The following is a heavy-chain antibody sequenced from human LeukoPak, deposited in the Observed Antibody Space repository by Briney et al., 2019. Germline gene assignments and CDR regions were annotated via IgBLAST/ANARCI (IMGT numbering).Heavy chain of an antibody. CDR3: TKVGLGLIQDE. V-gene: IGHV3-30*18. CDR1: GFSLNSYG. Sequence: PGGSLRLSCGGSGFSLNSYGIHWVRQAPGKGLEWLAAISDDGSDKYYSDSVRGRFTISRDNSKNTVYLEVNSLRVEDTAVYYCTKVGLGLIQDEWGRGTLVTVSS. D-gene: IGHD2-21*01. J-gene: IGHJ4*02. CDR2: ISDDGSDK.